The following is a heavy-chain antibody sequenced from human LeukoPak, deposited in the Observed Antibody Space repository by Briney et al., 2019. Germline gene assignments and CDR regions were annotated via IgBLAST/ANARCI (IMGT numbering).Heavy chain of an antibody. D-gene: IGHD6-6*01. CDR3: ARESEGSSLAFDY. Sequence: GGSLRLSCAASGFTVSSNYMSWVRQAPGKGLEWVSVIYSGGSTYYADSVKGRFTISRDNSTDTLYLQMNSLRAEDTAVYYCARESEGSSLAFDYWGQGTLVTVSS. CDR1: GFTVSSNY. V-gene: IGHV3-66*02. CDR2: IYSGGST. J-gene: IGHJ4*02.